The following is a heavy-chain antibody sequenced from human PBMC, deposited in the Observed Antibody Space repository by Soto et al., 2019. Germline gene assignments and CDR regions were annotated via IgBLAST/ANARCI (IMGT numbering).Heavy chain of an antibody. J-gene: IGHJ6*02. CDR1: GFTFSSYA. CDR2: ISGTGYNT. Sequence: EVQLLESGGGLVRPGGSLRLSCAASGFTFSSYAMNWVRQAPGKGLEWVSAISGTGYNTYYAESLKGRFTISRDNSKNTLPLQMNSLRAEDTAVYYCARDRQFSHPRGGMDVWGQGTTVTVSS. CDR3: ARDRQFSHPRGGMDV. V-gene: IGHV3-23*01. D-gene: IGHD3-10*01.